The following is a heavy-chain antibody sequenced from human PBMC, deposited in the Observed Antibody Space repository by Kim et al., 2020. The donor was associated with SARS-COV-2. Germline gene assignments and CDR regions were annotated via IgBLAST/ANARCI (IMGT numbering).Heavy chain of an antibody. CDR2: IYPGDSYT. CDR1: GYSFTSYW. D-gene: IGHD3-16*01. J-gene: IGHJ6*01. CDR3: AGEGRGDEYSRLQCMDV. Sequence: GESLKISCKGSGYSFTSYWIGWVRQMPGKGLEWIGIIYPGDSYTRYSPFFQGQVTISADKSISTAYLQWSSLKASDTAVYYCAGEGRGDEYSRLQCMDVWGQATTVGVSP. V-gene: IGHV5-51*01.